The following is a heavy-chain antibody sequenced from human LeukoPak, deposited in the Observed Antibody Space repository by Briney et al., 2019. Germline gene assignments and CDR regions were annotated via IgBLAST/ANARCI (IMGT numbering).Heavy chain of an antibody. Sequence: SETLSLTCTVSGVSISSYYWSWLRQPPGKGLEWIGYIYYSGSTNHNPSLKSRVTISVDTSKNQFSLKLSSVTAADTAVYYCARDFQYYDILTGYYSGLGFDPWGQGTLVTVSS. CDR2: IYYSGST. D-gene: IGHD3-9*01. CDR1: GVSISSYY. V-gene: IGHV4-59*01. J-gene: IGHJ5*02. CDR3: ARDFQYYDILTGYYSGLGFDP.